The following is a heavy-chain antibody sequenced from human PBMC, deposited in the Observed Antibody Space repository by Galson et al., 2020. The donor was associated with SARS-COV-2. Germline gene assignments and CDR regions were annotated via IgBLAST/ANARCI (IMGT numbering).Heavy chain of an antibody. CDR2: IFSHDEK. D-gene: IGHD1-20*01. J-gene: IGHJ3*01. CDR1: GFSLTNSRMG. CDR3: VANHVITSINAFDF. Sequence: SGPTLVKPTETLTLTCTVSGFSLTNSRMGVSWIRQPPGKALEWLAHIFSHDEKSYSTSLKSRLTISKDSPKSQVILTMTNMDPVDTATYYCVANHVITSINAFDFWGQGTLVTVSS. V-gene: IGHV2-26*01.